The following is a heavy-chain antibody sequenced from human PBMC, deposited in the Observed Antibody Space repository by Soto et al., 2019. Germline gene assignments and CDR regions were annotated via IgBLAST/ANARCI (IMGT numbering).Heavy chain of an antibody. D-gene: IGHD2-2*01. J-gene: IGHJ4*02. CDR3: AREPGGYQLDY. Sequence: PGESLKIPCKGSGYSFAGYWITWVRQKPGKGLEWMGRIDPSDSQTYYSPSFRGHVTISVTKSITTVFLQWSRLTAADTAVYYCAREPGGYQLDYWGQGTLVTVSS. CDR1: GYSFAGYW. V-gene: IGHV5-10-1*01. CDR2: IDPSDSQT.